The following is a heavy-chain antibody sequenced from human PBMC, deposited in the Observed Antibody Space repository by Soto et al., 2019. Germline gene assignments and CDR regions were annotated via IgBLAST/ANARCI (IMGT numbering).Heavy chain of an antibody. V-gene: IGHV4-39*01. CDR2: ISYLGTT. J-gene: IGHJ4*02. CDR3: ARRIVATETFDY. Sequence: SETLSLTCIVSGGSIDSNHYYWGWVRQPPGKGLEWIASISYLGTTYYSPSLKSRVIKSIDTSRNQFSLKLTSVTAADTAVYYCARRIVATETFDYWGQGTLVTVSS. D-gene: IGHD5-12*01. CDR1: GGSIDSNHYY.